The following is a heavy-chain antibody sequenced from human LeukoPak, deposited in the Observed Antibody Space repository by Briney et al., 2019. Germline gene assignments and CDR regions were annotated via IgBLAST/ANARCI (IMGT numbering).Heavy chain of an antibody. J-gene: IGHJ4*02. CDR1: GYTFTGYY. Sequence: ASVKVSCKASGYTFTGYYMHWVRQAPGQGLEWMGRIIPILGIANYAQKFQGRVTITADKSTSTAYMELSSLRSEDTAVYYCAREGLQQWLIDYWGQGTLVTVSS. D-gene: IGHD6-19*01. CDR2: IIPILGIA. CDR3: AREGLQQWLIDY. V-gene: IGHV1-69*04.